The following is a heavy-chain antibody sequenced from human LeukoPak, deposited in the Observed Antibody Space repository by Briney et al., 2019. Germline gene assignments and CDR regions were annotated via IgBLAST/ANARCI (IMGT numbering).Heavy chain of an antibody. J-gene: IGHJ4*02. CDR1: GGSFSGYY. CDR2: INHSGST. V-gene: IGHV4-34*01. Sequence: SETLSLTCAVYGGSFSGYYWSWIRQPPGKGLEWIGEINHSGSTNYNPSLKSRVTISVDTSKNQFSLKLSSVTAADTAVYYCAGEGGYYPTHFDYWGQGTLVTVSS. D-gene: IGHD3-22*01. CDR3: AGEGGYYPTHFDY.